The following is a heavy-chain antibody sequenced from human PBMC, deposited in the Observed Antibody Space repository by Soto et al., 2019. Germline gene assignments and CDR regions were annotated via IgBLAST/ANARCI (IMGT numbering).Heavy chain of an antibody. J-gene: IGHJ3*02. CDR2: IYSGGST. V-gene: IGHV3-53*01. Sequence: PGGSLRLSCAASGFTVSSNYMSWVRQAPGKGPEWVSVIYSGGSTYYADSVKGRFTISRDNSKNTLYLQMNSLRAEDTAVYYCARVSDGENAFDIWGQGTMVTVSS. CDR3: ARVSDGENAFDI. CDR1: GFTVSSNY.